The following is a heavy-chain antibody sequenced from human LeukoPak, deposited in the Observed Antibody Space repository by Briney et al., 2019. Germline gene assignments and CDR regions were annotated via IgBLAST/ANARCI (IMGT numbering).Heavy chain of an antibody. CDR1: GGSISSGDYY. CDR2: IYYSGST. D-gene: IGHD3-10*01. Sequence: SQTLSLTCTVSGGSISSGDYYWSWIRQPPGKGLEWIGYIYYSGSTYYNPSLKSRVTISVDTSKSQFSLKLSSVTAADTAVYYCASADYYGSGSYPPFDYWGQGTLVTVSS. CDR3: ASADYYGSGSYPPFDY. V-gene: IGHV4-30-4*08. J-gene: IGHJ4*02.